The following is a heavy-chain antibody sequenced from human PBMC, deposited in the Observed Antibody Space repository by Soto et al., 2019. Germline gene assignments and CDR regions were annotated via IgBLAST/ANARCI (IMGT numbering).Heavy chain of an antibody. V-gene: IGHV3-23*01. J-gene: IGHJ4*02. Sequence: PGGSLRLSCVASGFTFSSFAMSWVRQVPGRGLEWVSAISGGGDRTYYVDSVKGRFTISRDSSKNTLYLQMNSLRAEDTAVYYCAKDVVRTFGELSPSDYWGQGTLVTVSS. CDR3: AKDVVRTFGELSPSDY. CDR2: ISGGGDRT. D-gene: IGHD3-10*01. CDR1: GFTFSSFA.